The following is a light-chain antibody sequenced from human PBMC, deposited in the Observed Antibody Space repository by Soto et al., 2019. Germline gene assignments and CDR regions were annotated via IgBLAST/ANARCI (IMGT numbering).Light chain of an antibody. J-gene: IGKJ4*01. Sequence: IVVTQSPGTLSLSPGERATLSCRASQSVSSSYLAWYQQKPGQAPRLLIYGASSRATGIPDRFSGSGSGTDFTLTISRLEPEDFAVYYCQQGLTFGGGTKVEIK. V-gene: IGKV3-20*01. CDR2: GAS. CDR1: QSVSSSY. CDR3: QQGLT.